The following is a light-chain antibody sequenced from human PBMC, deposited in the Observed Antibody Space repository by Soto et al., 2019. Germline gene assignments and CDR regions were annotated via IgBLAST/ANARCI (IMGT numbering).Light chain of an antibody. CDR1: SSDIGAYNL. CDR3: CSYAPKTIHV. V-gene: IGLV2-23*01. CDR2: EAS. Sequence: QSALTQPASVSGSPGQSITISCTGTSSDIGAYNLVSWYQQYPGKAPKLMIYEASKRPAGVSVRFSGSKSGNTASLTISGLLAEDEADYYCCSYAPKTIHVFGTGTKLTVL. J-gene: IGLJ1*01.